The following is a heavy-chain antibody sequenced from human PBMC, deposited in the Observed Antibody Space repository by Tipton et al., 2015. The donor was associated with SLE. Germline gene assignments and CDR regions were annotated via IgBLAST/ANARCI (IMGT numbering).Heavy chain of an antibody. Sequence: GLVKPSETLSRTCTVSGGSISSSSYYWGWIRQPPGKGLEWIGSIYYSGSTYYNPSLKSRVTISVDTSKNQFSLKLSSVTAADTAVYYCARPRGSSWALFDYWGQGTLVTVSS. CDR3: ARPRGSSWALFDY. D-gene: IGHD6-13*01. CDR1: GGSISSSSYY. J-gene: IGHJ4*02. V-gene: IGHV4-39*07. CDR2: IYYSGST.